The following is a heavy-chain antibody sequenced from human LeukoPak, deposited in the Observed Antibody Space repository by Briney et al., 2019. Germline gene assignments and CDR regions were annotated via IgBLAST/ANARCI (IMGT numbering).Heavy chain of an antibody. J-gene: IGHJ6*03. CDR3: ARLYYYYYYMDV. CDR2: IYYSGST. CDR1: GGSISGYF. Sequence: SETLSLTCTVSGGSISGYFWSWIRQPPGKGLEWIGYIYYSGSTNYNPSLKSRVTISVDTSKNQFSLKLSSVTAADTAVYYCARLYYYYYYMDVWGKGTTVTISS. V-gene: IGHV4-59*08.